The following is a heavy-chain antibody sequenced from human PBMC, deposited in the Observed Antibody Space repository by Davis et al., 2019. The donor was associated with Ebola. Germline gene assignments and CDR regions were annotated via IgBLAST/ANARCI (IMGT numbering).Heavy chain of an antibody. J-gene: IGHJ4*02. CDR1: GYTFTSYG. V-gene: IGHV1-18*04. CDR3: ARDSSGWYYFDY. Sequence: ASVKVSCKASGYTFTSYGITWVRQAPGQGLEWMGWISAYNGNTNYAQKLQGRVTMTTDTSTSTAYMELRSLRSEDTAVYYCARDSSGWYYFDYWGQGTLVTVSS. D-gene: IGHD6-19*01. CDR2: ISAYNGNT.